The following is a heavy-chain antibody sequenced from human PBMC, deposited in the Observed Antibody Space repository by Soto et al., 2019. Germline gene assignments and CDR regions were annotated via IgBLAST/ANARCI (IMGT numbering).Heavy chain of an antibody. D-gene: IGHD3-16*01. CDR2: IIPILGIA. V-gene: IGHV1-69*02. CDR3: ARLSGGGGRVY. J-gene: IGHJ4*02. Sequence: QVQLVQSGAEVKKPGSSVKVSCKASGGTFSSYTISWVRQAPGQGLEWMGRIIPILGIANYAQKFQGRVTITADKATSTAYMELSSLRSEDTAVYYCARLSGGGGRVYWGQGTLVTVSS. CDR1: GGTFSSYT.